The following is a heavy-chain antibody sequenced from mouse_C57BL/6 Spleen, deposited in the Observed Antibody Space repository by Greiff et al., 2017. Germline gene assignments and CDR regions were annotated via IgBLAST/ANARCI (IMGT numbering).Heavy chain of an antibody. Sequence: EVQLVESGPGLVKPSQSLSLTCSVTGYSITSGYYWNWIRQFPGNKLEWMGYISYDGSNNYNPSLKNRISITRDTSKNQFFLKLNSVTTEDTATYYCARGRVYYDYAAYWGQGTLVTVSA. D-gene: IGHD2-4*01. J-gene: IGHJ3*01. CDR1: GYSITSGYY. CDR3: ARGRVYYDYAAY. CDR2: ISYDGSN. V-gene: IGHV3-6*01.